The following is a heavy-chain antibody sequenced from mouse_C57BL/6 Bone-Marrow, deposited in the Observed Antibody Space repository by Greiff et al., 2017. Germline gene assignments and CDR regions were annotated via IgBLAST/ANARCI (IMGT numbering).Heavy chain of an antibody. CDR1: GYSFTSYY. Sequence: VKLVESGPELVKPGASVKISCKASGYSFTSYYIHWVKQRPGQGLEWIGWIYPGSGNTKYNEKFKGKATLTADTSSSTAYMQLSSLTSEDSAVYYCARSPYLLWLRRRDYWGQGTTLTVSS. J-gene: IGHJ2*01. V-gene: IGHV1-66*01. CDR3: ARSPYLLWLRRRDY. CDR2: IYPGSGNT. D-gene: IGHD2-2*01.